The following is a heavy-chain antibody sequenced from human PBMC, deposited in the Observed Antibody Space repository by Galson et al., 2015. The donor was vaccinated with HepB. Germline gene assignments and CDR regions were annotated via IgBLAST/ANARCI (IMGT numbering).Heavy chain of an antibody. CDR3: ARRDSSAWYFDL. CDR1: GDSLTNYY. V-gene: IGHV4-4*07. D-gene: IGHD3-22*01. J-gene: IGHJ4*02. Sequence: LSLTCNVSGDSLTNYYWSWIRQPAGKGLEWIGRIHSGGVTNYNPSLKSRVAMSVDASRNQISLKLSSVTAADTAIYFCARRDSSAWYFDLWGQGTRVTVSS. CDR2: IHSGGVT.